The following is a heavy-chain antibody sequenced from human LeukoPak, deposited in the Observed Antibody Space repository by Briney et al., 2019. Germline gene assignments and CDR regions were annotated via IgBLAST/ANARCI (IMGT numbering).Heavy chain of an antibody. Sequence: GGSLRLSCAASGFTFSSYSMNWVRQAPGKGLEWVSSISSSSSYIYYADSVKGRFTISRDNAKNSLYLQMNSLRAEDTAVYYCAIDSPRIEGEGSYWHYWGQGTLVTVYS. V-gene: IGHV3-21*01. CDR3: AIDSPRIEGEGSYWHY. CDR2: ISSSSSYI. J-gene: IGHJ4*02. CDR1: GFTFSSYS. D-gene: IGHD3-10*01.